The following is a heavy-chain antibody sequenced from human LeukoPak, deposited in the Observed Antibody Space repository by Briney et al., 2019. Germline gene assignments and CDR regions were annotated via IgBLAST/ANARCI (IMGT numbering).Heavy chain of an antibody. CDR2: ISWNSGTI. CDR3: AKDMGFGELSLYGIDV. D-gene: IGHD3-10*01. V-gene: IGHV3-9*01. Sequence: GRSLRLSCAASGFTFSSYAMHWVRQAPGKGLEWVSGISWNSGTIGYADSVKGRFTISRDNAKNSLYLQMNSLRAEDTALYYCAKDMGFGELSLYGIDVWGQGTTVTVSS. CDR1: GFTFSSYA. J-gene: IGHJ6*02.